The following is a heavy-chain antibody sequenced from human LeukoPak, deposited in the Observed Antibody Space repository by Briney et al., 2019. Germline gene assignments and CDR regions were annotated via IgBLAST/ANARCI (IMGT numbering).Heavy chain of an antibody. CDR3: ARGIAAAGPPEY. D-gene: IGHD6-13*01. CDR1: GGTFSSYT. V-gene: IGHV1-69*02. Sequence: SVKVSCKASGGTFSSYTISWVRQAPGQGLEWMGRIIPILGIANYAQKFQGRVTITADKSTGTAYMELSSLRSEDTAVYYCARGIAAAGPPEYWGQGTLVTVSS. J-gene: IGHJ4*02. CDR2: IIPILGIA.